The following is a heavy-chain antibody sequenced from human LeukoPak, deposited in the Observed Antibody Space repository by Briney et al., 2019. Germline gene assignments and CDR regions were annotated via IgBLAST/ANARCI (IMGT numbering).Heavy chain of an antibody. Sequence: SVKVSCKASGGTFSSYAISWVRQAPGQGLEWMGRIIPIFGIANYAQKFQGRVTITADKSTSTAYMELSSLRSEDTAVYYCARDGITGTTRPGYYYYGMDVWGQGTTVTVSS. D-gene: IGHD1-7*01. V-gene: IGHV1-69*04. J-gene: IGHJ6*02. CDR2: IIPIFGIA. CDR3: ARDGITGTTRPGYYYYGMDV. CDR1: GGTFSSYA.